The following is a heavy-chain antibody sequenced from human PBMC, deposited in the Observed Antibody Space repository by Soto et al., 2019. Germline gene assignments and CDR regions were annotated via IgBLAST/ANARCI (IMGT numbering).Heavy chain of an antibody. D-gene: IGHD3-3*01. V-gene: IGHV4-34*01. CDR2: INHSGST. CDR1: GGSFSGYY. CDR3: ARFRGSWFFGVSLGFDP. Sequence: SETLSLTCAVYGGSFSGYYWSWIRQPPGKGLEWIGEINHSGSTNYNPSLKSRVTISVDTSKNQFSLKLSSVTAADTAVYYCARFRGSWFFGVSLGFDPWGQGTLVTVSS. J-gene: IGHJ5*02.